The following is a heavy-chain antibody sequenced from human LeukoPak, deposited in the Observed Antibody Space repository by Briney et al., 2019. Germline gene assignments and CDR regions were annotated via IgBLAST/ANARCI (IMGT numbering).Heavy chain of an antibody. Sequence: PGGSLRLSCAASGFTFSNYAMSWVRQAPGKGLEWVSAMSAGGSSTWYADSVKGRLTISRDNSKNTLFLQMNSLRAEDTAVYYCAKDLYDSSGSRYVYWGQGTLVTVSS. CDR2: MSAGGSST. V-gene: IGHV3-23*01. J-gene: IGHJ4*02. CDR3: AKDLYDSSGSRYVY. CDR1: GFTFSNYA. D-gene: IGHD3-22*01.